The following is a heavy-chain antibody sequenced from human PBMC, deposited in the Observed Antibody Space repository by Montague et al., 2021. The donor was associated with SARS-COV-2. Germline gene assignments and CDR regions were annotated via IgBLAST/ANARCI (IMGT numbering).Heavy chain of an antibody. J-gene: IGHJ6*02. CDR2: ISWDGGST. V-gene: IGHV3-43D*03. Sequence: SLRLSCAASGFTFDDYAMHWVRQAPGKGLEWVSLISWDGGSTYYADSVKGRFTISSDNSKNSLYLQMNSLRAEDTALYYCAKDIERLRWGDYGMDVWGQGTTVTVSS. CDR1: GFTFDDYA. D-gene: IGHD4-23*01. CDR3: AKDIERLRWGDYGMDV.